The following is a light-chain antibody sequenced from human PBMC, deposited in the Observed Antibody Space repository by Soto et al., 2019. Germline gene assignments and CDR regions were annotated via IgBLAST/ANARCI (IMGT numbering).Light chain of an antibody. CDR1: SSDVGGYNY. Sequence: QSVLTQPASVSGSPGQSITISCTGTSSDVGGYNYVSWYQQHPGKAPKLMIYDVSDRPSGVSNRFSGSKSGNTASLTISGLQAEDEADYYCSSYTSSNTEVFGTGT. V-gene: IGLV2-14*01. CDR2: DVS. J-gene: IGLJ1*01. CDR3: SSYTSSNTEV.